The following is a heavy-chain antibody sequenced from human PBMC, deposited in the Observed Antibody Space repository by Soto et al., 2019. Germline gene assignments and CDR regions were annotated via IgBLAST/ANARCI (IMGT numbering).Heavy chain of an antibody. Sequence: SETLSLTCTVSGGSISSGGYYWSWIRQHPGKGLEWIGYIYYSGSTYYNPSLKSRVTISVDTSKNQFSLKLSSVTAADTAVYYCARGRADIVVVPAAIGFDYWGQGTLVTVSS. CDR1: GGSISSGGYY. CDR3: ARGRADIVVVPAAIGFDY. CDR2: IYYSGST. J-gene: IGHJ4*02. D-gene: IGHD2-2*01. V-gene: IGHV4-31*03.